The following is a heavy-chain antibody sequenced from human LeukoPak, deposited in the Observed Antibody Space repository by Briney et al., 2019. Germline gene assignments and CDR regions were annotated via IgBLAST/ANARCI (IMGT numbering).Heavy chain of an antibody. V-gene: IGHV1-2*02. D-gene: IGHD6-19*01. CDR2: INPNSGGT. Sequence: ASVKVSCKASGYTFTGYYMHWVRQAPGQGLEWMGWINPNSGGTNYAQKFQGRFTMTRDTSISTAYMALSRLRSDDTAVYYCARDPLDSDRSGWYEAYWFDPWGQGTLVTVSS. J-gene: IGHJ5*02. CDR1: GYTFTGYY. CDR3: ARDPLDSDRSGWYEAYWFDP.